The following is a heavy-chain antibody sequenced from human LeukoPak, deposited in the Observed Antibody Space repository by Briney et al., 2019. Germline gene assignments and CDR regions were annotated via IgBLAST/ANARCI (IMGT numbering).Heavy chain of an antibody. D-gene: IGHD3-10*01. CDR1: GYSFTSYW. CDR2: IYPGDSDT. Sequence: SGESLKISCKGSGYSFTSYWTGWVRQMPGKGLEWMGIIYPGDSDTRYSPSFQGQVTISADKSISTAYLQWSSLKASDTAMYYCARSSTAYYYGSGSYLFDYWGQGTLVTVSS. J-gene: IGHJ4*02. CDR3: ARSSTAYYYGSGSYLFDY. V-gene: IGHV5-51*01.